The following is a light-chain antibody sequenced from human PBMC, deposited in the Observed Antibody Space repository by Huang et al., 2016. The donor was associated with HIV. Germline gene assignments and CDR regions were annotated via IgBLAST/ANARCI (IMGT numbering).Light chain of an antibody. V-gene: IGKV3-15*01. Sequence: EIVMTHSPATLSVSPGERATLSCRASQSVDINLAWYQQKVCQPPRLLVYGASTRDTGIPTRFSGSGSGTEFNLTISSLQSEDFAVYYCQQYNPWPPWTFGQGTRVEIK. J-gene: IGKJ1*01. CDR3: QQYNPWPPWT. CDR2: GAS. CDR1: QSVDIN.